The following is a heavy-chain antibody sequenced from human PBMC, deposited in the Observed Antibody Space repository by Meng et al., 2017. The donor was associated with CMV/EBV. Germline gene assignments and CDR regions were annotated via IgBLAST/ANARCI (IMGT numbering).Heavy chain of an antibody. CDR2: IYSGGTT. CDR3: ERSSGWYAFDM. V-gene: IGHV3-53*01. D-gene: IGHD6-19*01. Sequence: GESLKISCAVSGLTVSSNYMSWVRQAPGKGLEWVSVIYSGGTTGYADSVRGRFTISRDKSKNTLYLQTNSLRVEDTAVYYCERSSGWYAFDMWGQGTMVTVSS. CDR1: GLTVSSNY. J-gene: IGHJ3*02.